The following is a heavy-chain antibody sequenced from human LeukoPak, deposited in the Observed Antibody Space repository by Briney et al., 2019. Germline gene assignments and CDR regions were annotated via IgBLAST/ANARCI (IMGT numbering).Heavy chain of an antibody. V-gene: IGHV4-34*01. D-gene: IGHD2-2*01. CDR2: INHSGST. Sequence: SETLSLTCAVYGGSFSGYYWSWLRQPPGKGLEWIGEINHSGSTNYNPSLKSRVTISVDTSKNRFSLKLSSVTAADTAVYYCARDDVVVPAGGYGMDVWGKGTTVTVSS. CDR1: GGSFSGYY. J-gene: IGHJ6*04. CDR3: ARDDVVVPAGGYGMDV.